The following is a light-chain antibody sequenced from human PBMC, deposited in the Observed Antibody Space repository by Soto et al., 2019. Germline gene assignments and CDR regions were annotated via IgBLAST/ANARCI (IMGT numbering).Light chain of an antibody. CDR2: GAS. Sequence: ESALTQSPGTLSLSPGEKATLSCRDSQSVSSSYLAWYQQKPGQAPRLLIYGASSRATGNPDRSSGSGAGTDFTLTVSRLKPEGSAGYYCQHFGSSSWTCGQGTKVEIK. CDR1: QSVSSSY. V-gene: IGKV3-20*01. CDR3: QHFGSSSWT. J-gene: IGKJ1*01.